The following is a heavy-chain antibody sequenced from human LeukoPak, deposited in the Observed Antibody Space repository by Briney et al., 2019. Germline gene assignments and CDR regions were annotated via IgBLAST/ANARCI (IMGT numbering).Heavy chain of an antibody. CDR1: GFTFSSYW. CDR3: ARVLAYYSSGSYSYFDY. CDR2: IKQDGSEK. J-gene: IGHJ4*02. V-gene: IGHV3-7*03. D-gene: IGHD3-10*01. Sequence: GGSLRLSCAASGFTFSSYWMSWVRQAPGKGLEWVANIKQDGSEKYYVDSVKGRFTISRDNAKNSLYLQMNSLRAEDTAVYYCARVLAYYSSGSYSYFDYWGQGTLVTVSS.